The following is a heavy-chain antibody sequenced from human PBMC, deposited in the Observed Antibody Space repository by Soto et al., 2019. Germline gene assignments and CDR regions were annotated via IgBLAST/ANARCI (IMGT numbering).Heavy chain of an antibody. J-gene: IGHJ6*03. D-gene: IGHD4-17*01. CDR2: INPNSGGT. CDR1: GYTFTGYY. V-gene: IGHV1-2*04. CDR3: ARVAEMGTVTEGYYYYMDV. Sequence: ASVKVSCKASGYTFTGYYMHWVRQAPGQGLEWMGWINPNSGGTNYAQKFQGWVTITRDTSISTAYMELSRLRSDDTAVYYCARVAEMGTVTEGYYYYMDVWSKGTTVTVSS.